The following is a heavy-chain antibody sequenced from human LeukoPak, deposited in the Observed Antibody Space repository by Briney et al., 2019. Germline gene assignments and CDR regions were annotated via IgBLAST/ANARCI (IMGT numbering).Heavy chain of an antibody. Sequence: SETLSLTCTVSDDSLSSYYWSWIRQPPGKGLEWIGYIYYSGSTNYNPSLKSRVTISVDTHKNKFSLKLSSVTAAHTAVFYCARGVSGSYYAFDYWGQGTQVTVCS. CDR2: IYYSGST. D-gene: IGHD3-10*01. CDR3: ARGVSGSYYAFDY. CDR1: DDSLSSYY. J-gene: IGHJ4*02. V-gene: IGHV4-59*01.